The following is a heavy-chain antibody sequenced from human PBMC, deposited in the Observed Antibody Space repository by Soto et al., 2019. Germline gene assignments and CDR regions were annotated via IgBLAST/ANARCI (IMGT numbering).Heavy chain of an antibody. CDR1: GFSFSFYV. D-gene: IGHD3-10*01. CDR2: ISSSSTYI. CDR3: ARESLGDFSSAPYFDN. J-gene: IGHJ4*02. V-gene: IGHV3-21*01. Sequence: GGSLRLSCTASGFSFSFYVISGVRQAPGKGLEWVSSISSSSTYIYYADSLKGRFTISRDNSKNSLFLQINSLRAEDTAVYYYARESLGDFSSAPYFDNWGQGTLVTVSS.